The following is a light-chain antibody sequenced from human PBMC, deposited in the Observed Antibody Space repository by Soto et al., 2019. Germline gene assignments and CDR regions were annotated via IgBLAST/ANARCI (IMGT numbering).Light chain of an antibody. CDR1: QAISYY. V-gene: IGKV1-9*01. Sequence: IQVTQFPTSLSASAGDSVTITCRASQAISYYLAWYQQKPGTAPKLLISAASTLQSGVPSRLIGTGSGTDFTLTIISLQPEDFATYYCQQLRSFPHTFGQGTKLEIK. CDR3: QQLRSFPHT. J-gene: IGKJ2*01. CDR2: AAS.